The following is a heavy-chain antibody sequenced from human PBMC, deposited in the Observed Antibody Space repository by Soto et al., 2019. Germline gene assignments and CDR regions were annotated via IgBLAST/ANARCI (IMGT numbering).Heavy chain of an antibody. J-gene: IGHJ2*01. CDR1: GFTFSSYS. CDR3: ARDPGALGWYFDL. CDR2: ISSSSSTI. D-gene: IGHD1-26*01. Sequence: GGSLRLSCAASGFTFSSYSMHWVRQAPGEGLEWVSYISSSSSTIDYADSVKGRFTISRDNAKNSLHLQMNSLRDEDTAVYYCARDPGALGWYFDLWGRGTMVTVSS. V-gene: IGHV3-48*02.